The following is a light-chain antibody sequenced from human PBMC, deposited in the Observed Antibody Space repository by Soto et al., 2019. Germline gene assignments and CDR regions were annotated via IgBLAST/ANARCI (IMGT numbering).Light chain of an antibody. J-gene: IGLJ1*01. Sequence: QSALAQPASVSGSPGQSIIISCTGTSSDVGGYDYVSWYQHYPGRAPKFLIYEVSYRPSGVSNRFSGSKSGNTASLTISGLQSEDEGDYYCSSFTTTNTYVFGSGTKVTVL. CDR1: SSDVGGYDY. CDR3: SSFTTTNTYV. V-gene: IGLV2-14*01. CDR2: EVS.